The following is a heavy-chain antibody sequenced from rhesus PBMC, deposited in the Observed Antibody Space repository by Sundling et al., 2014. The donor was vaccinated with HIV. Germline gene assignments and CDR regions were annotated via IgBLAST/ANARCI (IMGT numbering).Heavy chain of an antibody. D-gene: IGHD2-2*01. V-gene: IGHV4-93*02. CDR1: GGSFISGHW. CDR3: ARLRGYCTSGSCYVLDCDV. CDR2: IFGSGVNT. J-gene: IGHJ1*01. Sequence: QVQLQESGPAVVKPSETLSLTCVVSGGSFISGHWWSWIRQSPGTGLEWIGGIFGSGVNTKYNPSLPSRVTISIDTSKKQFSLKLTSVTAADTAVYYCARLRGYCTSGSCYVLDCDVWGQGALVTVSS.